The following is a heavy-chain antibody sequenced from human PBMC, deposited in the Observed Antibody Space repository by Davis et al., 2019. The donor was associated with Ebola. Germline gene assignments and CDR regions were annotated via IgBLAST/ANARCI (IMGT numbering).Heavy chain of an antibody. CDR2: INQDGSQK. D-gene: IGHD4-23*01. CDR3: ARGPSTGNSFTY. CDR1: GFTFSSSW. V-gene: IGHV3-7*01. J-gene: IGHJ4*02. Sequence: GESLKISCAVSGFTFSSSWMGWVRQAPGKGLEWVANINQDGSQKYYVDSVKGRFTISRDNDKNSLSLQMNGLRAEDTAVYYCARGPSTGNSFTYWGQGTLVTVSS.